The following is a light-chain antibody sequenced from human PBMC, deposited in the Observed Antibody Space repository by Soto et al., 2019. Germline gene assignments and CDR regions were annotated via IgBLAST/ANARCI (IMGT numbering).Light chain of an antibody. Sequence: QSVLTQPASVSASPGQSIFISCTGTSEDIGAYDYVSWYQQHPGKAPKLILYAVNDRPSGVSSRFSGSKSGNTASLTISGVQPDDEADYYCSSYTTSSTLYVFGTGTEVTVL. CDR1: SEDIGAYDY. J-gene: IGLJ1*01. CDR2: AVN. V-gene: IGLV2-14*01. CDR3: SSYTTSSTLYV.